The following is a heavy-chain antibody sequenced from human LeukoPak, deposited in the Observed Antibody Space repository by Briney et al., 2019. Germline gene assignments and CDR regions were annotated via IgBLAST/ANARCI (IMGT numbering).Heavy chain of an antibody. Sequence: GGSLRLSCAASGFTFSSYWMHWVRQAPGKGLVWVSHINTDGSSTTYGDSAKGRFTVSRDNAKNTLFLQMNSLRVEDTAAYYCARGTAATAGIDYWGQGTLVTVSS. CDR2: INTDGSST. V-gene: IGHV3-74*01. CDR3: ARGTAATAGIDY. J-gene: IGHJ4*02. CDR1: GFTFSSYW. D-gene: IGHD6-13*01.